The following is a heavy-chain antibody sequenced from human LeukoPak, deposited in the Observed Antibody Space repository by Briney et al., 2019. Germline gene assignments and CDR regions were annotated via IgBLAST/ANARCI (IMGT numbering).Heavy chain of an antibody. D-gene: IGHD4-11*01. CDR2: IIPIFGTA. Sequence: SVKVSCKASGGTFISYAISWVRQAPGQGLEWMGRIIPIFGTANYAQKFQGRVTITTDESTSTAYMELSSLRSEDTAVYYCARGAVTANWFDPWGQGTLVTVSS. CDR1: GGTFISYA. V-gene: IGHV1-69*05. CDR3: ARGAVTANWFDP. J-gene: IGHJ5*02.